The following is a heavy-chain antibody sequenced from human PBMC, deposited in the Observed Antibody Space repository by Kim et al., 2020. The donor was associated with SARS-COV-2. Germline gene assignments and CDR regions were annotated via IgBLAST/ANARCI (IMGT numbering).Heavy chain of an antibody. Sequence: GGSLRLSCAASGFTFSSYAMSWVRQAPGKGLEWVSSISGSGGSTYYADSVKGRFTISRDNSKNTLYLQMNSLRAEDTAVYYCAKDMGQQELVRYFDYWGQGTLVTVSS. J-gene: IGHJ4*02. CDR3: AKDMGQQELVRYFDY. CDR2: ISGSGGST. D-gene: IGHD6-13*01. CDR1: GFTFSSYA. V-gene: IGHV3-23*01.